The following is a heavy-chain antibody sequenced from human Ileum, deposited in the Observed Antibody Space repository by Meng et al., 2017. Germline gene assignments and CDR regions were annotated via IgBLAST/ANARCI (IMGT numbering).Heavy chain of an antibody. J-gene: IGHJ4*02. V-gene: IGHV3-23*01. CDR1: GFTFNNYA. CDR3: AKDYLAGSHDARDYRFDY. CDR2: INTSGGKA. D-gene: IGHD2-21*01. Sequence: GGSLRPSCAVSGFTFNNYAMTWVRQAPGKGLEWVPTINTSGGKAYYADSVKGRFTISRDNSKNTLYLQMDSLRAEDTAVYYCAKDYLAGSHDARDYRFDYWGQGTLVTVSS.